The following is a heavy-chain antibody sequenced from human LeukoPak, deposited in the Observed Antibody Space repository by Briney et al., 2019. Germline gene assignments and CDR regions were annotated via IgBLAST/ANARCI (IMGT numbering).Heavy chain of an antibody. CDR3: ARDRITIFGVVES. CDR2: ISSSSNYI. D-gene: IGHD3-3*01. Sequence: GGSLRLSCAASGFTFTSYTMNWVRQAPGKGLAWVSSISSSSNYIYYADSVKGRFTISRDNAKNSLYLQMNSLRAEDTVVYYCARDRITIFGVVESWGQGTLVTVSS. CDR1: GFTFTSYT. V-gene: IGHV3-21*01. J-gene: IGHJ4*02.